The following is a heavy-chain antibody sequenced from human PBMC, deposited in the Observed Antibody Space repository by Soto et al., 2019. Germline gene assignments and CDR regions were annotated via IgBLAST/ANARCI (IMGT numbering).Heavy chain of an antibody. D-gene: IGHD6-13*01. CDR1: GFTFSSYS. V-gene: IGHV3-21*01. Sequence: EVQLVESGGGLVKPGGSLRLSCAASGFTFSSYSMNWVRQAPGKGLEWVSSISSSSSYIYYADSVKGRFTISRDNAKNSLYLQMNILRAEDTAVYYCARAPQLAPHYWGQGTLVTVSS. CDR3: ARAPQLAPHY. J-gene: IGHJ4*02. CDR2: ISSSSSYI.